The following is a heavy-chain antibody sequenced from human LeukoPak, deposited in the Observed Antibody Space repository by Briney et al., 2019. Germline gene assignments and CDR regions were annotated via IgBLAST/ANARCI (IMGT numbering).Heavy chain of an antibody. J-gene: IGHJ6*02. V-gene: IGHV3-53*04. CDR2: IYSGGST. CDR3: ARTFTMVRGVIIPPAGMDV. D-gene: IGHD3-10*01. Sequence: PGGSLRLSCAASGFTVSSNYMSWVRQAPGKGLEWVSVIYSGGSTYYADSVKGRFTISRHNSKNTLYLQMNSLRAEDTAVYYCARTFTMVRGVIIPPAGMDVWGQGTTVTVSS. CDR1: GFTVSSNY.